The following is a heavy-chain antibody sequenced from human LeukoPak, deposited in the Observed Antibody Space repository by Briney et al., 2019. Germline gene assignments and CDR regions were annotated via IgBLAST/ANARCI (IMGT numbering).Heavy chain of an antibody. J-gene: IGHJ4*02. CDR2: IYYSGST. CDR1: GGSISSYY. D-gene: IGHD5-18*01. CDR3: ARGGYSYGFGY. V-gene: IGHV4-59*12. Sequence: ASETLSLTCTVSGGSISSYYWSWIRQPPGKGLEWIGSIYYSGSTNYNPSLKSRVTISVDTSKNQFSLKLSSVTAADTAVYYCARGGYSYGFGYWGQGTLVTVSS.